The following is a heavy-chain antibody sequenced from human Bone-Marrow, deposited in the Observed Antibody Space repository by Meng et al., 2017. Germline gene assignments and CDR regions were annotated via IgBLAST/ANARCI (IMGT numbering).Heavy chain of an antibody. CDR2: ISSSSSYI. Sequence: SLMFSCAASGFTFSDYYMNWVRQAPGKGLEWVSSISSSSSYIYYADSVKGRFTISRDNAKNSLYLQMNSLRAEDTAVYYCAREQVLLWFGELLPSSCWFDPWGQGNRVNGAS. CDR1: GFTFSDYY. J-gene: IGHJ5*02. D-gene: IGHD3-10*01. V-gene: IGHV3-21*01. CDR3: AREQVLLWFGELLPSSCWFDP.